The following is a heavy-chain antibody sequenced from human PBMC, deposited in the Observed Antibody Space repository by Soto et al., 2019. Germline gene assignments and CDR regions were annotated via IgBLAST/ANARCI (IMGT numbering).Heavy chain of an antibody. V-gene: IGHV3-23*01. CDR3: AKDFSSWLNYYYYMDV. J-gene: IGHJ6*03. D-gene: IGHD6-13*01. CDR2: ISGSGGST. Sequence: GGSLRLSCAASGFTFSSYAMSWVRQAPGKGLEWVSAISGSGGSTYYADSVKGRFTISRDNSKNTLYLQMNSLRAEDTAVYYCAKDFSSWLNYYYYMDVWGKGTTVTVSS. CDR1: GFTFSSYA.